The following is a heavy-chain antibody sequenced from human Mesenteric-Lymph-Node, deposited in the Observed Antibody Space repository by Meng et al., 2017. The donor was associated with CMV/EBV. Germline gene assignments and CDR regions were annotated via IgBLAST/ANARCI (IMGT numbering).Heavy chain of an antibody. CDR2: IWSNGINK. CDR3: AKEFGPFDAFDI. V-gene: IGHV3-33*06. Sequence: GESLKISCAASGFTFSSYGMHWVRQAPGKGLEWMTVIWSNGINKYYADSVKGRFTISRDNSKNTLYLQMNSLRAEDTAVYYCAKEFGPFDAFDIWGQGTMVTVSS. J-gene: IGHJ3*02. D-gene: IGHD3-10*01. CDR1: GFTFSSYG.